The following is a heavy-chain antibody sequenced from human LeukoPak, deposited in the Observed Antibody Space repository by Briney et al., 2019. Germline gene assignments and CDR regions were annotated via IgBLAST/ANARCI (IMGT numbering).Heavy chain of an antibody. J-gene: IGHJ5*02. CDR2: INHSGST. CDR3: AASVWFGELIDSP. CDR1: GGSFSGYY. D-gene: IGHD3-10*01. Sequence: ASETLSLTCAVYGGSFSGYYWSWIRQPPGKGLEWIGEINHSGSTNYNPSLKSRVTISVDTSKNQFSLKLSSVTAADTAVYYCAASVWFGELIDSPWGQGTLVTVSS. V-gene: IGHV4-34*01.